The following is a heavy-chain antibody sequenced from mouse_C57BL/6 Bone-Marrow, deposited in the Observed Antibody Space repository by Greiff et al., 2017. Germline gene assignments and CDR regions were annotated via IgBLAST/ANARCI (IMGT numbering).Heavy chain of an antibody. CDR3: ARSNAFDY. CDR1: GYTFTSSW. V-gene: IGHV1-55*01. CDR2: IYPGSGST. Sequence: QVQQQPGAELVKPGASVQMSCKASGYTFTSSWITWVKQRPGQGLEWIGDIYPGSGSTNYNEKFKSKATLTVDTSSSTAYMQLSSLTSEDSAVYYWARSNAFDYWGQGTTLTVSS. J-gene: IGHJ2*01.